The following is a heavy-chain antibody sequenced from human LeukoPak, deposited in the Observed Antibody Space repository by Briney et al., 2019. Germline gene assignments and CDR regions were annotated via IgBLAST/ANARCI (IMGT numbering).Heavy chain of an antibody. Sequence: ASVKVSSKASGYTFTGYYMHWVRQAPGQGLEWMGRINPNSGGTNYAQKFQGGVTMTRDKSISTAYMELSRLRSDDTAVYYCARGGAYNWNYHYYYYMDVWGKGTTVTVSS. V-gene: IGHV1-2*06. D-gene: IGHD1-20*01. CDR3: ARGGAYNWNYHYYYYMDV. CDR1: GYTFTGYY. J-gene: IGHJ6*03. CDR2: INPNSGGT.